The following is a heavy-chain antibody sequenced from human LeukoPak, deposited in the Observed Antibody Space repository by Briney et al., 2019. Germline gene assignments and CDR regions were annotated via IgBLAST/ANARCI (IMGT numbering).Heavy chain of an antibody. D-gene: IGHD1-26*01. CDR3: ARVGIVGAKGNYFDY. V-gene: IGHV4-31*03. CDR2: IYYSGST. CDR1: GGSMSSAGDY. Sequence: SQILSLTCTVSGGSMSSAGDYWSWLRQHPGKGLEWIGYIYYSGSTYYNPSLKSRVTISVDTSKNQFSLKLSSVTAADTAVYYCARVGIVGAKGNYFDYWGQGTLVTVSS. J-gene: IGHJ4*02.